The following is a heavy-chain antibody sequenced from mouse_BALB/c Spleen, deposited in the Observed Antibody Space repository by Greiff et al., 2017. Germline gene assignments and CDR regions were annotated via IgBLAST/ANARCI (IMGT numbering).Heavy chain of an antibody. CDR3: ARLITQDYFDY. Sequence: VQLQQSGAELVKPGASVKLSCTASGFNIKDTYMHWVKQRPEQGLEWIGRIDPANGNTKYDPKFQGKATITADTSSNTAYLQLSSLTSEDTAVYYCARLITQDYFDYWGQGTTLTVSS. CDR1: GFNIKDTY. D-gene: IGHD2-4*01. CDR2: IDPANGNT. V-gene: IGHV14-3*02. J-gene: IGHJ2*01.